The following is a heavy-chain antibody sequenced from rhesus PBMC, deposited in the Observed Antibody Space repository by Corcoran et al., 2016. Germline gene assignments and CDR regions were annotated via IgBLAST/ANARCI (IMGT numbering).Heavy chain of an antibody. D-gene: IGHD6-13*01. Sequence: QVQLVQSGAEVKKPGSSVKVSCKASGYTFTDYYIHWVRRSPGQGLEWIGWINPYNGNTKYAQNFQGRVTMTRDTSTSTAYMELSSLRSEDTAVYYCATGPYSSWCDYWGQGVLVTVSS. CDR2: INPYNGNT. CDR1: GYTFTDYY. J-gene: IGHJ4*01. V-gene: IGHV1S2*01. CDR3: ATGPYSSWCDY.